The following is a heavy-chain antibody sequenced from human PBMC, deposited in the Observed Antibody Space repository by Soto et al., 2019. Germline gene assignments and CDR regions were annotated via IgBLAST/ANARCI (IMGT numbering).Heavy chain of an antibody. CDR2: IKQDGSEK. J-gene: IGHJ4*02. Sequence: GESLKISCAASGFTFSSYWMSWVRQAPGKGLEWVANIKQDGSEKYYVDSVKGRFTMSRDNAKSSLYLQMNSLRAEDSAVYYCARDLGGPPLWGRGTLITVSA. CDR1: GFTFSSYW. CDR3: ARDLGGPPL. V-gene: IGHV3-7*01. D-gene: IGHD1-26*01.